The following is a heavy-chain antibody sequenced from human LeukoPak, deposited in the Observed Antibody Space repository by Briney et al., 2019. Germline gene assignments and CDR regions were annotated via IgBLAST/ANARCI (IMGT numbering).Heavy chain of an antibody. D-gene: IGHD1-1*01. V-gene: IGHV4-31*03. Sequence: SETLSLTCTVSGGSISSGGYYWSWIRQHPGKGLEWIGYIYYSGSTYYNPSLKSRVTISVDTSKNQFSLKLSSVTAADTAVYYCARVSTTTRSPDYWGQGTLVTVS. J-gene: IGHJ4*02. CDR2: IYYSGST. CDR1: GGSISSGGYY. CDR3: ARVSTTTRSPDY.